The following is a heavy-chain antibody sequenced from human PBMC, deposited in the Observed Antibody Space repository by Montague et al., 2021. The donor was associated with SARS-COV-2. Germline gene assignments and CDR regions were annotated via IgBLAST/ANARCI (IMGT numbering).Heavy chain of an antibody. CDR2: AYYVPSTNSANT. CDR3: ARTWRFGQSYGLDI. CDR1: GDSISSYY. Sequence: SETLSLTCSVSGDSISSYYYNWIQQTPGKGLEWIGYAYYVPSTNSANTSSNPSLKRRVTISLDTSENQFSLKLSSVAAADTAVYYCARTWRFGQSYGLDIWGQGTMVTVSS. V-gene: IGHV4-59*01. J-gene: IGHJ3*02. D-gene: IGHD3-16*01.